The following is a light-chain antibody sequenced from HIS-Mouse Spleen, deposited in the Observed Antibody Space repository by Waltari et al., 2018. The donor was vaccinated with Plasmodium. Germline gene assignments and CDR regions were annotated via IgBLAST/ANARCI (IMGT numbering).Light chain of an antibody. V-gene: IGLV2-23*03. CDR1: SSDVGSYNL. CDR3: CSYAGSSTFV. J-gene: IGLJ3*02. CDR2: AGS. Sequence: QSALTQPASVSGSPGQSITISCTGTSSDVGSYNLVSWYQQHPGKAPNLMIYAGSKRPSGVSNRFSGSKSGNMASLTISGLQAEDEADYYCCSYAGSSTFVFGGGTKLTVL.